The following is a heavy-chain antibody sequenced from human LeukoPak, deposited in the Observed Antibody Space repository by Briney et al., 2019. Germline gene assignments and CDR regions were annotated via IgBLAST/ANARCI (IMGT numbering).Heavy chain of an antibody. D-gene: IGHD2-21*01. V-gene: IGHV1-24*01. CDR1: GYTLTELS. J-gene: IGHJ1*01. Sequence: ASVKVSCKVSGYTLTELSMHWVRQAPGKGLEWMGGFDPEDGETIYAQKFQGRVTMTEDTSTDTAYKELSSLRSEDTAVYYCATVYCGGDCYSIAEYFQHWGQGTLVTVSS. CDR3: ATVYCGGDCYSIAEYFQH. CDR2: FDPEDGET.